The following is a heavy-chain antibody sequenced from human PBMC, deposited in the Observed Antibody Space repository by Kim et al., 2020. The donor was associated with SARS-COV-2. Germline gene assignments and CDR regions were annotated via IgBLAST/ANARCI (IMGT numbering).Heavy chain of an antibody. J-gene: IGHJ6*01. CDR3: AREYCSSTSCYPYYGMDV. CDR1: GFTFSSYG. V-gene: IGHV3-33*05. CDR2: ISYDGSNK. D-gene: IGHD2-2*01. Sequence: GGSLRLSCAASGFTFSSYGMHWVRQAPGKGLEWVAVISYDGSNKYYADSVKGRFTISRDNSKNTLYLQMNSLRAEDTAVYYCAREYCSSTSCYPYYGMDV.